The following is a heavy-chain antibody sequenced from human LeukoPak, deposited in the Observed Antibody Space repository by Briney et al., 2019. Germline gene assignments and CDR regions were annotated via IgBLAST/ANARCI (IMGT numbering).Heavy chain of an antibody. V-gene: IGHV1-2*02. CDR2: INPNSGGT. CDR1: GYTFTGYY. J-gene: IGHJ3*02. D-gene: IGHD2-15*01. CDR3: ARYCSGGSCYVDAFDI. Sequence: GASVKVSCKASGYTFTGYYMHWVRQAPGQGLEWMGWINPNSGGTNYAQKFQGRVTMTRDTSISTAYMELSRLRSDDTAVYYCARYCSGGSCYVDAFDIWGQGTMVTVSS.